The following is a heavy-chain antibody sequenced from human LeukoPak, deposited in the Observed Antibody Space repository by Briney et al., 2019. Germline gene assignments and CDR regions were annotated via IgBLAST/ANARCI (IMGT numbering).Heavy chain of an antibody. D-gene: IGHD3-22*01. V-gene: IGHV1-8*01. CDR3: ARGSYYYDGSGPNFDP. CDR1: GYTFTTYD. Sequence: ASVKVSCTASGYTFTTYDINWVRQATGQGLEWMGWMNPNGGDTGYAQKFQGRVTMTRNTSITTAYMELSSLRSEDTAVYYCARGSYYYDGSGPNFDPWGQGTLVTVSS. CDR2: MNPNGGDT. J-gene: IGHJ5*02.